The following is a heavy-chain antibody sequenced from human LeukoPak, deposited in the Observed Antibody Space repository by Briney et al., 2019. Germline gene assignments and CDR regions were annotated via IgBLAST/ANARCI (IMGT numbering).Heavy chain of an antibody. J-gene: IGHJ6*02. CDR1: GYTFTGYY. V-gene: IGHV1-2*02. CDR2: IKCNSGDT. Sequence: GASVKVSCKASGYTFTGYYLHWVRQAPGQGLEWMGWIKCNSGDTNYAQKFQGRVTMTMDTSVSTAYMELSGLRSDDTALYYGARGWKWLQANCMDVWGQGTTVSVSS. D-gene: IGHD5-24*01. CDR3: ARGWKWLQANCMDV.